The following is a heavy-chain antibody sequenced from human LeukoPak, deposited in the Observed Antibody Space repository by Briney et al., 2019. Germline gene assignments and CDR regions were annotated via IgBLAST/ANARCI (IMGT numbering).Heavy chain of an antibody. CDR2: IYTSGST. D-gene: IGHD2-2*01. CDR1: GGSISSYY. J-gene: IGHJ3*02. V-gene: IGHV4-4*07. CDR3: ARARISSYCSSTSCPILDAFDI. Sequence: SETLSLTCTVSGGSISSYYWSWIRQPAGKGLEWIGRIYTSGSTNYNPSLKSRVTMSVDTSKNQFSLKLSSVTAADTAVYYCARARISSYCSSTSCPILDAFDIWGQGTMVTVSS.